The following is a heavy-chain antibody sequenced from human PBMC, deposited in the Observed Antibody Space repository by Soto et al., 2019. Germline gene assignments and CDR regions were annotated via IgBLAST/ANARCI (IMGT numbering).Heavy chain of an antibody. CDR3: ARSGETGGTNWFDP. CDR2: IIPILGIA. CDR1: GGTFSSYT. J-gene: IGHJ5*02. V-gene: IGHV1-69*02. D-gene: IGHD2-15*01. Sequence: SVKVSCKASGGTFSSYTISWVRQAPGQGFEWMGRIIPILGIANYAQKFQGRVTITADKSTSTAYMELSSLRSEDTAVYYCARSGETGGTNWFDPWGQGTLVTVSS.